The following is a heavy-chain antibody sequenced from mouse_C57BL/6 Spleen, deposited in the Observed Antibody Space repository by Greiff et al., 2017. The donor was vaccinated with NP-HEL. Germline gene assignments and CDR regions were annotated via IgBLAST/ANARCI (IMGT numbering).Heavy chain of an antibody. CDR1: GYTFTSYW. CDR3: ARSQDYYGSSYGFAY. J-gene: IGHJ3*01. Sequence: VQLQQPGAELVKPGASVKLSCKASGYTFTSYWMQWVKQRPGQGLEWIGEIDPSDSYTNYNQKFKGKATLTVDTSSSTAYMQLSSLTSEDSAVYYCARSQDYYGSSYGFAYWGQGTLVTVSA. CDR2: IDPSDSYT. D-gene: IGHD1-1*01. V-gene: IGHV1-50*01.